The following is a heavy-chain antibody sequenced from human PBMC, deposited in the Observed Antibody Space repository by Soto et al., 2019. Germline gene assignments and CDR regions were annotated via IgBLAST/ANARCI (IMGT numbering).Heavy chain of an antibody. V-gene: IGHV1-18*04. CDR2: ISAYNGNT. D-gene: IGHD6-13*01. Sequence: ASVKVSCKASGYTFTSYGISWVRQAPGQGLEWMGWISAYNGNTNYAQKLQGRVTMTTDTSTSTAYMELRSLRSDDTAVYYCARVGQQQPDYYYYYGMDVWGQGTTVTVSS. CDR1: GYTFTSYG. CDR3: ARVGQQQPDYYYYYGMDV. J-gene: IGHJ6*02.